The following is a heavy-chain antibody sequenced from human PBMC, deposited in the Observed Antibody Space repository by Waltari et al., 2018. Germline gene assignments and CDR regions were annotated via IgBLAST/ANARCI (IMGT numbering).Heavy chain of an antibody. J-gene: IGHJ5*02. CDR1: GGSISSGGYY. CDR2: IYYSGST. CDR3: ARHWKRSGYRFDP. Sequence: QLRLQESGPGLVKPSETLSITCTVSGGSISSGGYYWGWIRQSPGKGLEWIGSIYYSGSTHYNPTLESRVTISGDTSKNQFSLKVSSVTAADTAVYYCARHWKRSGYRFDPWGQGTLVTVSS. V-gene: IGHV4-39*01. D-gene: IGHD5-12*01.